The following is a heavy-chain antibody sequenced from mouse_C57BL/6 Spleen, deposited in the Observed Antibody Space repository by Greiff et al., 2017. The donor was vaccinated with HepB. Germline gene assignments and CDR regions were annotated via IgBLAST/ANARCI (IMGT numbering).Heavy chain of an antibody. CDR2: INPYNGGT. CDR1: GYTFTDYY. J-gene: IGHJ2*01. D-gene: IGHD4-1*02. CDR3: ARSTGPTGTFDY. V-gene: IGHV1-19*01. Sequence: VQLQQSGPVLVKPGASVKMSCKASGYTFTDYYMNWVKQSHGKSLEWIGVINPYNGGTSYNQKFKGKATLTVDKSSSTAYMELNSLTSEDSAVYYCARSTGPTGTFDYWGQGTTLTVSS.